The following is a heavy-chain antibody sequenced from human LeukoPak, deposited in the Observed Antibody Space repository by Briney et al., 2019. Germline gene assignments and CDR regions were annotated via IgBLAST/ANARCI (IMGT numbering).Heavy chain of an antibody. V-gene: IGHV1-18*04. D-gene: IGHD2-2*02. Sequence: ASVKVSCKGSGYTLSNHAFSWVRQAPGQGLEWMGWISADNGNTNHAQKFQGRVSLTTDTPTSTAYMELRSLRSDDTAVYYCASCYSGSTSCYTGYAFDIWGQGTMVTVSS. CDR2: ISADNGNT. CDR3: ASCYSGSTSCYTGYAFDI. CDR1: GYTLSNHA. J-gene: IGHJ3*02.